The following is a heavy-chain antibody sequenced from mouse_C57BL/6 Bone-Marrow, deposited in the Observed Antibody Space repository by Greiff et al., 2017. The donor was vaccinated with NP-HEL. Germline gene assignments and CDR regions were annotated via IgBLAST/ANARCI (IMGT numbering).Heavy chain of an antibody. Sequence: VQLQQSGPELVKPGASVKISCKASGYSFTGYYMNWVKQSPEKSLEWIGEINPSTGGTTYNQKFKAKATLTVDKSSSTAYMQLKSLTSEDSAVYYCARGGFITTVVADYWGQGTTLTVSS. CDR3: ARGGFITTVVADY. CDR1: GYSFTGYY. D-gene: IGHD1-1*01. V-gene: IGHV1-42*01. CDR2: INPSTGGT. J-gene: IGHJ2*01.